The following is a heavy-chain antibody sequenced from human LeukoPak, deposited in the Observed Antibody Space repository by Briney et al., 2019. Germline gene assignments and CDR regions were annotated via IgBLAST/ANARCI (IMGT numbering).Heavy chain of an antibody. CDR3: ARISHMFGEDYYYYMDV. D-gene: IGHD3-10*02. J-gene: IGHJ6*03. V-gene: IGHV1-8*01. Sequence: ASVKVSCKASGYTFTSYDINWVRQATGQGLEWMGWMNPNSGNTGYAQKFQGRVTMTRDMSTSTVYMELSSLRSEDTAVYYCARISHMFGEDYYYYMDVWGKGTTVTVSS. CDR1: GYTFTSYD. CDR2: MNPNSGNT.